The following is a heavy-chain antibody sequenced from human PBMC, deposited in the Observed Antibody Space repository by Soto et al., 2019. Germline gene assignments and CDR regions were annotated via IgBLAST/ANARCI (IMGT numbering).Heavy chain of an antibody. CDR2: ISAYNGNT. V-gene: IGHV1-18*01. CDR1: GYTFTSYG. CDR3: ARDGREKSWPPNGAY. D-gene: IGHD3-10*01. J-gene: IGHJ4*02. Sequence: QVHLVQSGPEVTKPGASVKVSCTASGYTFTSYGISWVRQAPGQGLEWMGWISAYNGNTNYAQLLQGGVSMTTDISASTADMELRSLRSDDTAVYYCARDGREKSWPPNGAYWGQGSLVTVSS.